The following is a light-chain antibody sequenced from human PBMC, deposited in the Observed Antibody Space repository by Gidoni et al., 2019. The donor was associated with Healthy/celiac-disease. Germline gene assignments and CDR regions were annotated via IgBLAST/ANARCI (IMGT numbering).Light chain of an antibody. Sequence: EIVLTQSAGTLSLSPGERSTFSCRASQSVSSSYLAWYQQKPGQAPRLLIYGASSRATGIPDFTLTISRLEPEDFAVYYCQQYGSSPITFGQGTRLEIK. J-gene: IGKJ5*01. CDR2: GAS. V-gene: IGKV3-20*01. CDR3: QQYGSSPIT. CDR1: QSVSSSY.